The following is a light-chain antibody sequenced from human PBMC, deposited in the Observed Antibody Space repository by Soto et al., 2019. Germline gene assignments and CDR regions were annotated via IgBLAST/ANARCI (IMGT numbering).Light chain of an antibody. CDR2: RAS. CDR1: QNVGGS. J-gene: IGKJ2*01. CDR3: QQSRT. Sequence: VMTQSPATLSVSPGESATLSCRASQNVGGSVAWYQQKPGQPPRLLIYRASTRATGIPARFSGSGSGTEFTLTLSSLQAEDFAVYYCQQSRTFAQGTKLEIK. V-gene: IGKV3-15*01.